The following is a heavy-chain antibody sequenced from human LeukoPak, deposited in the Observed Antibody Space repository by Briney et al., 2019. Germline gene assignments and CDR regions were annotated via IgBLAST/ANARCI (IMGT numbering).Heavy chain of an antibody. D-gene: IGHD6-19*01. CDR3: AKPSSGSYNFDY. Sequence: GGSLRLSCAASGFTFTSYSMNWVRQAPGKGLEWVSTISGGGGSTYYADSVKGRFTISRDNSKNTLYLQVNSLRAEDTAVYYCAKPSSGSYNFDYWGQGTLVTVSS. CDR1: GFTFTSYS. J-gene: IGHJ4*02. V-gene: IGHV3-23*01. CDR2: ISGGGGST.